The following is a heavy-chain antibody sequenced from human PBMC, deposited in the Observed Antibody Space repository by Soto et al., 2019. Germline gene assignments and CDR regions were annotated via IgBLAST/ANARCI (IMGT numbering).Heavy chain of an antibody. Sequence: QVQFMQSGAEVKKPGASVKVSCKASGYTFNSHAIHWVRQAPGQRPEWLGWINAGNGNTYYSEKFEGRVTFTRDTAATTVNMELTSLTSEDTAIYYCGRDQSGIGSYVDWFDPWGQGTLVTVSS. J-gene: IGHJ5*02. V-gene: IGHV1-3*01. CDR3: GRDQSGIGSYVDWFDP. CDR2: INAGNGNT. CDR1: GYTFNSHA. D-gene: IGHD2-2*01.